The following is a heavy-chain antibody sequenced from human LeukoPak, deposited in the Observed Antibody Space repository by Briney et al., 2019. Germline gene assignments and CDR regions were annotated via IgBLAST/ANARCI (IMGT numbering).Heavy chain of an antibody. CDR2: IYYSGST. Sequence: PSETLSLTCTVSGGSISSGDYYWSWIRQPPGKGLEWIGYIYYSGSTNYNPSLKSRVTISVDTSKNQFSLKLSSVTAADTAVYYCARDRGSYYGGTFDYWGQGTLVTVSS. D-gene: IGHD1-26*01. V-gene: IGHV4-61*08. J-gene: IGHJ4*02. CDR3: ARDRGSYYGGTFDY. CDR1: GGSISSGDYY.